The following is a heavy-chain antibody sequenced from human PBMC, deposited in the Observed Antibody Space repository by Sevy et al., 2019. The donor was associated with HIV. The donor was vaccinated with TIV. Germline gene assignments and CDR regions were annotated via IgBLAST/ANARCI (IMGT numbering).Heavy chain of an antibody. CDR2: ISAYNGNT. V-gene: IGHV1-18*01. Sequence: ASVKVSCKASGYTFTSYGISWVRQAPGQGLEWMGWISAYNGNTNYAQKLQGRVTMTTDTSTSTDYMELRSLRSDDTAVYYCARTTMIVEAMWGGWFDPWGQGTLVTVSS. CDR3: ARTTMIVEAMWGGWFDP. J-gene: IGHJ5*02. CDR1: GYTFTSYG. D-gene: IGHD3-22*01.